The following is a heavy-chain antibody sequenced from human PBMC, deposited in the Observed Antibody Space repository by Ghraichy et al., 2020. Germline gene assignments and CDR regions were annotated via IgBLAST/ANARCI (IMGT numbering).Heavy chain of an antibody. Sequence: GGSLRLSCAASGFTFSSYGMHWVRQAPGKGLEWVAVIWYDGSNKYYADSVKGRFTISRDNSKNTLYLQMNSLRAEDTAVYYCASSVEMATITDWGQGTLVTGSS. CDR3: ASSVEMATITD. J-gene: IGHJ4*02. CDR1: GFTFSSYG. V-gene: IGHV3-33*01. D-gene: IGHD5-24*01. CDR2: IWYDGSNK.